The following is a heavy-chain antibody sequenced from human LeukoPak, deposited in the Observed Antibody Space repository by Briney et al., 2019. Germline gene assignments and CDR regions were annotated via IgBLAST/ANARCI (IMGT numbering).Heavy chain of an antibody. J-gene: IGHJ4*02. D-gene: IGHD1-26*01. Sequence: GGSLRLSCVASAFAFARHWMSWVRQAPGKPLEWVATIKQDGGEKYYLDSVKGRFIISRDNARNSLSLQMNSLRAEDTAVYYCASKSGSYYPSDYWGQGTLVTVSS. CDR2: IKQDGGEK. CDR1: AFAFARHW. V-gene: IGHV3-7*01. CDR3: ASKSGSYYPSDY.